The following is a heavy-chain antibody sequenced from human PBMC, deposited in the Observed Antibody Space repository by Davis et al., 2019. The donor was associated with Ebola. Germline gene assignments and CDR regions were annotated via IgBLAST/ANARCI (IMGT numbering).Heavy chain of an antibody. V-gene: IGHV5-51*01. CDR2: IYPGDSDN. J-gene: IGHJ6*02. CDR1: GYSFTSYW. Sequence: GESLKISCKGSGYSFTSYWIGWVRQMPGKGLEWMGIIYPGDSDNRYSPSFQGPVTISADKSLSTAYLQWSSLKASDTAMYYCARFPPHYYYKRGYYPYGMDVWGQGTTVTVSS. D-gene: IGHD3-22*01. CDR3: ARFPPHYYYKRGYYPYGMDV.